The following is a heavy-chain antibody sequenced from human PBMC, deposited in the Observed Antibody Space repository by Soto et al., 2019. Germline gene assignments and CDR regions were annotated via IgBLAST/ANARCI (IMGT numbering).Heavy chain of an antibody. D-gene: IGHD4-4*01. J-gene: IGHJ4*02. Sequence: EVQLVQSGAEVKKSGESLKISCKGSAYDFATHWIGWVRQKPGKGLEWMGIIFPGDSDTRYSPSFQGQVIISVDKSTTPAFLQWKSLRPSDTAMYYCARGTTVTTYPDYFLDYWGQGTLVTVSS. CDR1: AYDFATHW. CDR2: IFPGDSDT. CDR3: ARGTTVTTYPDYFLDY. V-gene: IGHV5-51*01.